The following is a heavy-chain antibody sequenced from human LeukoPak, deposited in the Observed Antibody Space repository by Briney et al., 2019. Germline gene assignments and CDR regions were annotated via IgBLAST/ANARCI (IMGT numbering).Heavy chain of an antibody. V-gene: IGHV3-21*01. D-gene: IGHD2-21*02. CDR3: ARESHIVVVTADY. J-gene: IGHJ4*02. Sequence: GGSLRLSCAASGFTFSSYSMKWVRQAPGKGLEWVSSISSSSSYISQADSGKGRFTISRDNAKNSLYLQMTSLRAEDMTVHYCARESHIVVVTADYWGQGTLVTVSS. CDR2: ISSSSSYI. CDR1: GFTFSSYS.